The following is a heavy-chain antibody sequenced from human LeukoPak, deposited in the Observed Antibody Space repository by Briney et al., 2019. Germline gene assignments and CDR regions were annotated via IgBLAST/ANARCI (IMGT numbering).Heavy chain of an antibody. Sequence: GGSLPLSRAASGFTFSNAWMSWVRQAPGKGLEWVGRIQSKTDGGTTDYAAPVKGRFTISRGDSKNTLYLQMSSLKTEDTAVYYCAREVMYNFDYWGQGTL. CDR2: IQSKTDGGTT. J-gene: IGHJ4*02. D-gene: IGHD1-1*01. CDR1: GFTFSNAW. V-gene: IGHV3-15*01. CDR3: AREVMYNFDY.